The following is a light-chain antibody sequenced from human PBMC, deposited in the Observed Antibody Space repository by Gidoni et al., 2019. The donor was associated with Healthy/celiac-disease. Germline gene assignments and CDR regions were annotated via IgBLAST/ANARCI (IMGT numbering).Light chain of an antibody. J-gene: IGKJ5*01. CDR2: DAS. Sequence: PATLSLSPGERATLSCRASQSVSSYLAWYQQKPGQAPRLLIYDASNRATGIPARFSGSGSGTDFTLTISSLEPEDFAVYYCQQRSNWPPITFGQGTRLEIK. V-gene: IGKV3-11*01. CDR1: QSVSSY. CDR3: QQRSNWPPIT.